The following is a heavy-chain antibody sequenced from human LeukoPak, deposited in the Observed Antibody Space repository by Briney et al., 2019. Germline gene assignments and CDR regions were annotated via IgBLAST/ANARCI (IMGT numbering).Heavy chain of an antibody. CDR1: GFTFSNYW. CDR3: VRSADPGY. D-gene: IGHD6-19*01. V-gene: IGHV3-74*01. J-gene: IGHJ4*02. Sequence: GGSLRLSCTASGFTFSNYWMHWVRQAPGKGLVWVSRIKSDGSTTTYADSVKGRLTISRDNAKSTLYLQMNSLRAEDTAVYYCVRSADPGYWGQGTLVTVSS. CDR2: IKSDGSTT.